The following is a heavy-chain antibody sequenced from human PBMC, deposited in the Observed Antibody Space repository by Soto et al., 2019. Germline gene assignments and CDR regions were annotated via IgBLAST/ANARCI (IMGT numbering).Heavy chain of an antibody. D-gene: IGHD4-4*01. CDR3: ARETYRGFYFDY. Sequence: GGPLRLSCAASGFTFTDYWTHWVRQAPGKGLVWVSRINSDGSRTSYADSVTSRFTISRDNAKNTLYLQMNSLRVEDTALYYCARETYRGFYFDYWGQGTLVTVSS. J-gene: IGHJ4*02. V-gene: IGHV3-74*01. CDR1: GFTFTDYW. CDR2: INSDGSRT.